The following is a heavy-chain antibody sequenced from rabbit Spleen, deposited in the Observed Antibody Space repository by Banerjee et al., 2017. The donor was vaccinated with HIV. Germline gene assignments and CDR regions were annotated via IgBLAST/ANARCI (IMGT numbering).Heavy chain of an antibody. D-gene: IGHD8-1*01. Sequence: QEQLKETGGGLVQPGGSLTLTCKASGFDFNIYGERWVRQAPGKDLEWMGSISSGGIFSHYAPWVNGRFTISSGNAQNTMDLQMTSLTAADTATYSCVRDCAGSSFSTYYFHLWGPGTLVTVS. CDR2: ISSGGIFS. J-gene: IGHJ4*01. V-gene: IGHV1S47*01. CDR3: VRDCAGSSFSTYYFHL. CDR1: GFDFNIYG.